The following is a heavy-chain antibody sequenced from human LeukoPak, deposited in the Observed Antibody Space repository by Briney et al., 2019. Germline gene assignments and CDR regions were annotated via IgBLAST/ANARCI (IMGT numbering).Heavy chain of an antibody. V-gene: IGHV3-21*01. D-gene: IGHD2-21*02. CDR1: GFTFSSYS. CDR2: IHYSDNSV. J-gene: IGHJ2*01. CDR3: ARYGSAVTGIHWYFDL. Sequence: GGSLRLSCAASGFTFSSYSMNWVRQAPGKGLEWVPSIHYSDNSVYYADSVRGRFTISRDNAKNSLFLQMNSLRVEDTAVYYCARYGSAVTGIHWYFDLWGRGTLVTVSS.